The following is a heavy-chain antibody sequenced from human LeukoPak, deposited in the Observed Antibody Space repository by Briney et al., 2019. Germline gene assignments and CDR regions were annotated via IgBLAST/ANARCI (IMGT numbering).Heavy chain of an antibody. CDR3: AREPATMVRGVLLGRFDP. CDR2: ISPDSGGT. D-gene: IGHD3-10*01. CDR1: GYTFTGYY. V-gene: IGHV1-2*06. J-gene: IGHJ5*02. Sequence: GASVMVSCKASGYTFTGYYMHWVRQAPEQGLEWMGRISPDSGGTNYAQKFQGRVTMTRDTSISTAYMELSRLRSDDTAVYYCAREPATMVRGVLLGRFDPWGQGTLVTVSS.